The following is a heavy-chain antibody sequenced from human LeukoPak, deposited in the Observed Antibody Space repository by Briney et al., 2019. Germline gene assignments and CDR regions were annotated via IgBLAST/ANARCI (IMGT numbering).Heavy chain of an antibody. CDR2: IKEDGSQK. J-gene: IGHJ4*02. D-gene: IGHD6-19*01. CDR1: GVAFSSFC. V-gene: IGHV3-7*03. CDR3: ARDSGWFRFDY. Sequence: GGTLRLSCEASGVAFSSFCMTWVRQAPGKGLEWVANIKEDGSQKYYVDSVKGRFTISRDNAKNSLFLQTNSLRVDDTAVYYCARDSGWFRFDYWGQGTLVTVSS.